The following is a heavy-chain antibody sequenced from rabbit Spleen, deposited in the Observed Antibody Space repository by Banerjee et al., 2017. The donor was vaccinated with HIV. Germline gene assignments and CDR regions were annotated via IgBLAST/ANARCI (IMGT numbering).Heavy chain of an antibody. CDR2: IYISTGNT. J-gene: IGHJ6*01. V-gene: IGHV1S45*01. CDR1: GFSFSGSYY. Sequence: QEQLEESGGDLVKPGASLTLTCTASGFSFSGSYYMCWVRQAPGKGLEWIACIYISTGNTCYASWAKGRFTISKASSTTVTLQMTSLTAADTATYFCARSGYVGWGGDGDLMGNKLWGPGTLVTVS. D-gene: IGHD4-1*01. CDR3: ARSGYVGWGGDGDLMGNKL.